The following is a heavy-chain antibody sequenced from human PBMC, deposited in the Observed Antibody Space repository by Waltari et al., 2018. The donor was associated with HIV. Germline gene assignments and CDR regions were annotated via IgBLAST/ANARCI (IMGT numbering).Heavy chain of an antibody. CDR1: GGTFRTYT. J-gene: IGHJ4*02. Sequence: QVQLVQSVAEVKKPGSSVKVSGKAYGGTFRTYTINWVRQAPGQGLEWMGRIIPILGIANYAQKFQGRVTITADKSTSTAYMELSSLRSDDTAVYYCASPGGGGDLPFWGQGTLVTVSS. CDR3: ASPGGGGDLPF. CDR2: IIPILGIA. V-gene: IGHV1-69*02. D-gene: IGHD2-21*02.